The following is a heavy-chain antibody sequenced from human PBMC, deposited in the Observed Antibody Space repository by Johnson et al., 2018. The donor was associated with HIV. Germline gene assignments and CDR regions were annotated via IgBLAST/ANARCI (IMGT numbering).Heavy chain of an antibody. Sequence: VQLVESGGGLVQPGGSLRLSCAVSGFTFSSYAMSWVRQAPGKGLEWVSAISGSGGSTYYADSVKGRFTISRDNSTNTLYLQMNSLRAEHTAVYYCARWIQLWVAFDIWGQGTMVTVSS. CDR2: ISGSGGST. CDR1: GFTFSSYA. J-gene: IGHJ3*02. CDR3: ARWIQLWVAFDI. V-gene: IGHV3-23*04. D-gene: IGHD5-18*01.